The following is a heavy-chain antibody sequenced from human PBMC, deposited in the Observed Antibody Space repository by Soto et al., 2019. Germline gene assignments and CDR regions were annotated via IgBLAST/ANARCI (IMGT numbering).Heavy chain of an antibody. D-gene: IGHD1-1*01. V-gene: IGHV4-30-4*01. CDR2: IYYSGST. CDR1: GGSISSGDYY. J-gene: IGHJ5*02. Sequence: SETLSLTCTVSGGSISSGDYYWSWIRQPPGKGLEWIGYIYYSGSTYYNPSLKSRVTISVYTSKNQFSLKLRSVTAADTAVYYCVRDGTKTLRDWFDPWGQGISVTVS. CDR3: VRDGTKTLRDWFDP.